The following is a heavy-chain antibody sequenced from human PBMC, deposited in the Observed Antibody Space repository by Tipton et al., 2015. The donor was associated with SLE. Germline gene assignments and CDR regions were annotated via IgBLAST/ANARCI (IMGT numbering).Heavy chain of an antibody. CDR1: GGSISSYY. CDR2: IYNSGNT. D-gene: IGHD3-3*01. V-gene: IGHV4-59*01. Sequence: TLSLTCTVSGGSISSYYWSWIRQPPGKGLEWIGYIYNSGNTNYNPSLKSRATISVDTSKNQFSLKLSSVTAADTAVYYCARTMTRPLMWFDPWGQGTLVTVSS. CDR3: ARTMTRPLMWFDP. J-gene: IGHJ5*02.